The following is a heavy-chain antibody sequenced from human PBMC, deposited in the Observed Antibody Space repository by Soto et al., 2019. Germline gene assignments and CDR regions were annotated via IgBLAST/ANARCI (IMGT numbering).Heavy chain of an antibody. CDR3: ARSRVCGVAPLPDY. J-gene: IGHJ4*02. CDR2: IYYSGST. CDR1: GGSISSYY. Sequence: PSETLSLTCTVSGGSISSYYWSWIRQPPGKGLEWIGYIYYSGSTNYNPSLKSRVTISVDTSKNQFSLKLSSVTAADTAVYYCARSRVCGVAPLPDYWCQGTLVTVSS. D-gene: IGHD3-3*01. V-gene: IGHV4-59*01.